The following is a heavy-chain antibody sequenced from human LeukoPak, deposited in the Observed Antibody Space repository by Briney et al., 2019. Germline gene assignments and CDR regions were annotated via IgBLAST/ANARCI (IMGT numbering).Heavy chain of an antibody. CDR3: TREYDFWSGYRYYYYYYYMDV. V-gene: IGHV3-73*01. CDR2: IRSKANSYAT. D-gene: IGHD3-3*01. CDR1: GFTFSGSA. J-gene: IGHJ6*03. Sequence: PGGSLRLSCAASGFTFSGSAMHWVRQASGKGLEWVGRIRSKANSYATAYAASVKGRFTISRDDSKNTAYLQMNSLKTEDTAVSYCTREYDFWSGYRYYYYYYYMDVWGKGTTVTVSS.